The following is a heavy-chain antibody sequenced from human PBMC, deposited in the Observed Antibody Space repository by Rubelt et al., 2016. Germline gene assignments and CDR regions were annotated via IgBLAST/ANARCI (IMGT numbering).Heavy chain of an antibody. J-gene: IGHJ4*02. Sequence: QVQLVQSGAEVKKPGSSVKVSCKASGGTFSSYAISWVRQAPGQGLEWMGRIIPILGIANYAQKFQGRVTSTAEESTSTAYMELSSLRSEDTAVYYCAKDPFGSGSFWGQGTLVTVSS. CDR3: AKDPFGSGSF. V-gene: IGHV1-69*04. CDR1: GGTFSSYA. CDR2: IIPILGIA. D-gene: IGHD3-10*01.